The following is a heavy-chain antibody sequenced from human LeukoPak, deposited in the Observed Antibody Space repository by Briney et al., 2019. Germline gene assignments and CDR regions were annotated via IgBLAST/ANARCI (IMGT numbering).Heavy chain of an antibody. D-gene: IGHD2-21*02. CDR3: ARGPPYIVVVTGIGFFDY. J-gene: IGHJ4*02. V-gene: IGHV4-59*12. Sequence: NPSETLSLTCTFSGDSINNYYWNWIRQPPGKGLEWIGYIYYTGSTNCNPSLKSRVTMSVDTSKNQFSLKLSSVTAADTAVYYCARGPPYIVVVTGIGFFDYWGQGTLVTVSS. CDR1: GDSINNYY. CDR2: IYYTGST.